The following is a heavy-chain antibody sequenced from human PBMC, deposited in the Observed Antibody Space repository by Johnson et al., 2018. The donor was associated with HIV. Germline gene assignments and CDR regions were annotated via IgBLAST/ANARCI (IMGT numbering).Heavy chain of an antibody. CDR3: AKRGSGWPSDAFDI. Sequence: VQLVESGGGVVQPGGSLRLSCAASGFTVSSNYMSWVRQAPGKGLEWVSVIYSGGSTYYADSVKGRFTISRDNSKNTLYLQMNSLRAEDTAVYYCAKRGSGWPSDAFDIWGQGTMVTVSS. J-gene: IGHJ3*02. D-gene: IGHD6-19*01. V-gene: IGHV3-53*01. CDR1: GFTVSSNY. CDR2: IYSGGST.